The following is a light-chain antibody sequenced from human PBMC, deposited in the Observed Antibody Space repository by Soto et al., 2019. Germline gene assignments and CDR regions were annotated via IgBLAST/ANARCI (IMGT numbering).Light chain of an antibody. Sequence: SYELTQPPSVSVSPGQTATTTCSGDTLGNKYVCWYQQKPGQSPVLIMYQDNKRPSGIPEQFSGSNSGNTATLTISGTQAVDEADYYCQAWDTSTAVFGTGTKLTVL. J-gene: IGLJ1*01. CDR1: TLGNKY. V-gene: IGLV3-1*01. CDR2: QDN. CDR3: QAWDTSTAV.